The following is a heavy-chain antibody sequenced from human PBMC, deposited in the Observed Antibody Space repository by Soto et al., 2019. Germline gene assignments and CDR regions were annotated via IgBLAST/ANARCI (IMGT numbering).Heavy chain of an antibody. D-gene: IGHD2-15*01. CDR2: ISGSGGST. CDR3: AKDRDSGGDFDY. J-gene: IGHJ4*02. CDR1: GFTFSSYA. Sequence: EVQLLESGGGLVQPVGSLRLSCAASGFTFSSYAMSWVRQAPGKWLEWVSAISGSGGSTYYADSVEGRFTISRDNSKNTLYLQMNSLRAEDTAVYYCAKDRDSGGDFDYGGQGTLVTVSS. V-gene: IGHV3-23*01.